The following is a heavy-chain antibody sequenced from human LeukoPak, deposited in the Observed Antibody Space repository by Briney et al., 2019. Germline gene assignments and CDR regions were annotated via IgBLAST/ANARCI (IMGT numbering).Heavy chain of an antibody. CDR2: ISAYNGNT. V-gene: IGHV1-18*01. CDR1: GYTFTNYG. J-gene: IGHJ4*02. Sequence: ASVKVSCKASGYTFTNYGISWVRQAPGQGLEWMGWISAYNGNTNYAQKLQGRVTMTTDTSTSTAYMELRSLRSDDTAVYYCARVFHYYDSSGYYSFGYWGQGTLVTVSS. D-gene: IGHD3-22*01. CDR3: ARVFHYYDSSGYYSFGY.